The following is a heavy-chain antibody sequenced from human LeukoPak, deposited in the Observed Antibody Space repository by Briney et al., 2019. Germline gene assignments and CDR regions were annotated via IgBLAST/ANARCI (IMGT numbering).Heavy chain of an antibody. J-gene: IGHJ4*02. Sequence: GGSLRLSCAASGFTFSDYYMSWIRQAPGKGLECVSYFGSSGGPIYYADSVEGRFTISRDNAKNSLYLQMNSLRAEDTAVYYCARAGYYYDSSGYFNWGQGTLVTVSS. D-gene: IGHD3-22*01. CDR1: GFTFSDYY. V-gene: IGHV3-11*04. CDR3: ARAGYYYDSSGYFN. CDR2: FGSSGGPI.